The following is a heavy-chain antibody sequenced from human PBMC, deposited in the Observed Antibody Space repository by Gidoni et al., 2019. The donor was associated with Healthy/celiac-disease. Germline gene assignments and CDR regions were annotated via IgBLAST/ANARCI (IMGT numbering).Heavy chain of an antibody. Sequence: EVQLVESGGGLVKPGGSLRLSCAASGFTFSSYSMNWVRQAPGKGLELVSSISSSSSYIYYADSVKGRFTISRDNAKNSLYLQMNSLRAEDTAVYYCATGSTYYYDSSGYYNPYWYFDLWGRGTLVTVSS. CDR2: ISSSSSYI. CDR1: GFTFSSYS. V-gene: IGHV3-21*01. CDR3: ATGSTYYYDSSGYYNPYWYFDL. D-gene: IGHD3-22*01. J-gene: IGHJ2*01.